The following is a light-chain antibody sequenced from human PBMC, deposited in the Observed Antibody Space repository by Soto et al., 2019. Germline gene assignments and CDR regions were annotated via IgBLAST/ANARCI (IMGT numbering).Light chain of an antibody. CDR3: SSYTSSSTPFC. J-gene: IGLJ1*01. V-gene: IGLV2-14*01. CDR1: SSDVGGYNY. CDR2: DVS. Sequence: QSVLTQPASVSGSPGQSITISCTGTSSDVGGYNYVSWYQQHPGKAPKLMIYDVSNRPSGVSNRFSGSKSGNTASLTISGLQAEDEADYYCSSYTSSSTPFCFGTGTKVTVL.